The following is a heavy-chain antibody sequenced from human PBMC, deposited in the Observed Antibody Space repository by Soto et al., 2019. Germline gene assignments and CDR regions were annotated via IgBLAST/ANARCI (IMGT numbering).Heavy chain of an antibody. CDR1: GGTFSTFG. CDR2: IIPFFGTA. D-gene: IGHD3-16*01. V-gene: IGHV1-69*13. J-gene: IGHJ4*02. Sequence: GASVKVSCKTSGGTFSTFGISWVRQAPGQGLEWMGGIIPFFGTAEYSQKFEDRITITADESTNTVYMDLGSLTSEDTAIYYCARTAPMDAGDKYYYDFWGQGALVTVSS. CDR3: ARTAPMDAGDKYYYDF.